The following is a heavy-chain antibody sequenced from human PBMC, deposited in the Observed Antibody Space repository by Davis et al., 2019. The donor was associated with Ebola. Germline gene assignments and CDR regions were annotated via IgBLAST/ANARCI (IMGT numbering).Heavy chain of an antibody. CDR1: GGSIGSGGSF. CDR2: IYYTGAT. CDR3: ARGDNYNLAH. J-gene: IGHJ5*02. D-gene: IGHD4-11*01. Sequence: PSETLSLTCTVSGGSIGSGGSFWNWIRLHPEKGLEWIGYIYYTGATSYNPSLKSRVIMSVDMSKNEFSLKVSSVTAADTAVYYCARGDNYNLAHWGQGILVTVSS. V-gene: IGHV4-31*03.